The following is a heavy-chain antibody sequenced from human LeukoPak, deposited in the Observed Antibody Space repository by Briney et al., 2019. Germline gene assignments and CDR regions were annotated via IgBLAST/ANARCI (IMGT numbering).Heavy chain of an antibody. Sequence: GGSLRLSCAASGFTFGSYTMNWVRQAPGKGLERISYISISSSTTYYADSVKGRFAISRDNAKNSVYLQMNSLRDEDTAVYYCARGIDSSGWYFDYWGQGTLVAVSS. J-gene: IGHJ4*02. CDR2: ISISSSTT. CDR3: ARGIDSSGWYFDY. D-gene: IGHD6-25*01. V-gene: IGHV3-48*02. CDR1: GFTFGSYT.